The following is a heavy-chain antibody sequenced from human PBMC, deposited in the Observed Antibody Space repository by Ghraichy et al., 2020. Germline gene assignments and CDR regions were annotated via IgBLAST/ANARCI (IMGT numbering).Heavy chain of an antibody. CDR3: ARDVGGLVATHSYDY. Sequence: SVKVSCKASGGTFSSYAISWVRQAPGQGLEWMGGIIPIFGTANYAQKFQGRVTITADESTSTAYMELSSLRSEDTAVYYCARDVGGLVATHSYDYWGQGTLVTVSS. J-gene: IGHJ4*02. CDR1: GGTFSSYA. V-gene: IGHV1-69*13. CDR2: IIPIFGTA. D-gene: IGHD5-12*01.